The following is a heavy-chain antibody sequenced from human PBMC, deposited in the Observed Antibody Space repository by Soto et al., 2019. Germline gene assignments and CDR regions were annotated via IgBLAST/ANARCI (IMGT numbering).Heavy chain of an antibody. CDR1: GGSFNDYY. V-gene: IGHV4-34*01. Sequence: SETLSLTCVVYGGSFNDYYWSWIRQPPGKGLEWIGEINHSGSINYNPSLKSRVTISVDTSKNQFSLKLSSVTAADTAVYYCARGAYYGTSGYYPGWFDPWGQGTLVTVSS. CDR3: ARGAYYGTSGYYPGWFDP. CDR2: INHSGSI. J-gene: IGHJ5*02. D-gene: IGHD3-22*01.